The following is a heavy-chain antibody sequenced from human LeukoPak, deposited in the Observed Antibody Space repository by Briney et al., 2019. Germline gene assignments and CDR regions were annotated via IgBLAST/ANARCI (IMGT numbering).Heavy chain of an antibody. J-gene: IGHJ4*01. D-gene: IGHD1-26*01. Sequence: GGSLRLSCAASEFTVSSYSMNWVRQAPGKGLEWVSSISSSSSYIYYADSVKGRFTISRDNAKNSLYLQMNSLRAEDTAVYYCARDLIVGATSFDYWGHGTLVTVSS. V-gene: IGHV3-21*01. CDR3: ARDLIVGATSFDY. CDR2: ISSSSSYI. CDR1: EFTVSSYS.